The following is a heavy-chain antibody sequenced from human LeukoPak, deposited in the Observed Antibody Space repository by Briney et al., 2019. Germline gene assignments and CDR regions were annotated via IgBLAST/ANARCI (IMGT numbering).Heavy chain of an antibody. CDR3: AAWGYYYYDSSGYYSGWFDP. Sequence: PSETLSLTCAVSGGSISSGGYSWSWIRQHPGKGLEWIGYIYYSGSTYYNPSLKSRVTISVDTSKNQFSLKLSSVTAADTAVYYCAAWGYYYYDSSGYYSGWFDPWGPGTLVTVSS. CDR1: GGSISSGGYS. V-gene: IGHV4-31*11. CDR2: IYYSGST. J-gene: IGHJ5*02. D-gene: IGHD3-22*01.